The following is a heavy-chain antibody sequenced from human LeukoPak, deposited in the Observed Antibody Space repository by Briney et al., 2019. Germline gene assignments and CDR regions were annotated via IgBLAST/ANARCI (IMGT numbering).Heavy chain of an antibody. Sequence: GGSLRLSCAASGFTFSSYGMHWVRQAPGKGLEWVAVISYDGSNKYYADSVKGRFTISRDNSKNTLYLQMNSLRAEDTAVYYCARDKVQLWLSYFDYWGQGTLVTVSS. V-gene: IGHV3-30*03. J-gene: IGHJ4*02. CDR2: ISYDGSNK. D-gene: IGHD5-18*01. CDR1: GFTFSSYG. CDR3: ARDKVQLWLSYFDY.